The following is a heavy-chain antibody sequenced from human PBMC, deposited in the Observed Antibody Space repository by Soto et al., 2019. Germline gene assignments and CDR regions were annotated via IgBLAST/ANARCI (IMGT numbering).Heavy chain of an antibody. CDR3: ARDRPTIYSDYDMGWFDP. J-gene: IGHJ5*02. CDR1: GFTFSSYA. Sequence: QVQLVESGGGVVQPGRSLRLSCAASGFTFSSYAMHWVRQAPGKGLEWVAVISYDGSNKYYADSVKGRFTISRDNSKNTLYLQMNSLRAEDTAVYYCARDRPTIYSDYDMGWFDPWGQGTLVTVSS. CDR2: ISYDGSNK. D-gene: IGHD4-17*01. V-gene: IGHV3-30-3*01.